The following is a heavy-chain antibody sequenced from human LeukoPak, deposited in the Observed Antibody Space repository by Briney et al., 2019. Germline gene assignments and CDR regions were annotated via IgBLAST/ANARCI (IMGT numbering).Heavy chain of an antibody. J-gene: IGHJ4*02. CDR2: IYYSGST. D-gene: IGHD3/OR15-3a*01. CDR3: ARQTGSGLFTLP. Sequence: SETLSLTCTVSGGSFNTYYWSWIRQLPGKGLEWLGYIYYSGSTNYNPSLKSRVTISVDTSKNQSSLRLTSVTATDTAMYYCARQTGSGLFTLPGGQGTLVTVSS. V-gene: IGHV4-59*08. CDR1: GGSFNTYY.